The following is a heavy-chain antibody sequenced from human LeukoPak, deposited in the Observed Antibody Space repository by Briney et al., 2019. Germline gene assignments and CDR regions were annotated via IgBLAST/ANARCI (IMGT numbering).Heavy chain of an antibody. V-gene: IGHV1-69*13. CDR2: IIPIFGTA. CDR3: ARATMVRGVIGPDMDV. CDR1: GGTFSSYA. J-gene: IGHJ6*04. D-gene: IGHD3-10*01. Sequence: GASVKVSCKAYGGTFSSYAISWVRQAPGQGLEWMGGIIPIFGTANYAQKFQGRVTITADESTSTAYMELSSLRSEDTAVYYCARATMVRGVIGPDMDVWGKGTTVTVSS.